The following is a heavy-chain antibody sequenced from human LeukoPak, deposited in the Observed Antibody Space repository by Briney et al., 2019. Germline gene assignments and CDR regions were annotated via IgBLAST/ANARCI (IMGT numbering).Heavy chain of an antibody. J-gene: IGHJ5*02. V-gene: IGHV3-21*01. CDR1: GFTFSSYS. CDR2: ISSSSSYI. D-gene: IGHD3-10*01. CDR3: ARDILWFGELFDINGLDP. Sequence: GGSLRLSCAASGFTFSSYSMNWVRQAPGKGLEWVSSISSSSSYIYYADSVKGRFTISRDNAKNSLYLQMNSLRAEDTAVYYCARDILWFGELFDINGLDPWGQGTMVTVSS.